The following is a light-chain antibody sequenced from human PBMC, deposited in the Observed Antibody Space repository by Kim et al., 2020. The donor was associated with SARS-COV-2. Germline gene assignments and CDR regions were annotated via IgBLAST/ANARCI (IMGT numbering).Light chain of an antibody. CDR3: QSYDDTDVV. Sequence: GETVTISCTRSSGSIASNYVQWYRQRPGSSPTTLISEDDKRLSWVPDRFSGSLDTSSNSASLTISGLRTEDEAHYYCQSYDDTDVVFGGGTQLTVL. V-gene: IGLV6-57*01. CDR2: EDD. J-gene: IGLJ2*01. CDR1: SGSIASNY.